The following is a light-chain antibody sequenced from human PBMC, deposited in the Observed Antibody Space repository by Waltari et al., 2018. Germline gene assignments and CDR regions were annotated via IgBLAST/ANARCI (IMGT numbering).Light chain of an antibody. CDR1: ALPKNF. CDR3: YSRDSTGNQRV. V-gene: IGLV3-10*01. J-gene: IGLJ2*01. Sequence: SYELTQPPSVSVSPGQTARITCSGDALPKNFVYWYQHKSGQAPLLIIYEDNKRHSGIPERFSASSAGTEATLTLTGAQADDEADYYCYSRDSTGNQRVFGGGTKLTVL. CDR2: EDN.